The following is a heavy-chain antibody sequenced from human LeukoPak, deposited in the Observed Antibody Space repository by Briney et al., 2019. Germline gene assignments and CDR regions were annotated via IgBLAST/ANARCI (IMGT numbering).Heavy chain of an antibody. J-gene: IGHJ6*03. V-gene: IGHV4-59*08. CDR2: IYYSGST. CDR1: GGSISSHY. Sequence: PSETLSLTCTVSGGSISSHYWSWIRQPPGKGLEWIGYIYYSGSTNYNPSLKSRVTISVDTSKNQFSLKLSSVTAADTAVYYCARLYYDFWSGYSLGYYYYYMDVWGKGTTVTVSS. D-gene: IGHD3-3*01. CDR3: ARLYYDFWSGYSLGYYYYYMDV.